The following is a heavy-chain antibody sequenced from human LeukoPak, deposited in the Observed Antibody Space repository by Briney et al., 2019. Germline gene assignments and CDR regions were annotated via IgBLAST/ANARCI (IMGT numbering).Heavy chain of an antibody. D-gene: IGHD3-22*01. J-gene: IGHJ4*02. V-gene: IGHV5-51*01. CDR1: GYSFTSYW. CDR2: VYPGDSDT. CDR3: ARLAGVRTKDRYYYEEGPEYYFDY. Sequence: GESLKISCKGSGYSFTSYWIGWVRQMPGKGLEWMGIVYPGDSDTRYSPSFQGQVTISADKSISTAYLQWSSLKASDTAMYYCARLAGVRTKDRYYYEEGPEYYFDYWGQGTLVTVSS.